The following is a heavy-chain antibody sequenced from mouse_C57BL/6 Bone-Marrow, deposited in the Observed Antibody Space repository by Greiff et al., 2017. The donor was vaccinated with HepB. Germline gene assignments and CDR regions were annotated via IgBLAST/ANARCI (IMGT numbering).Heavy chain of an antibody. D-gene: IGHD1-1*01. CDR1: GYSFTGYF. CDR3: AIKGYYYGGGWYFDV. J-gene: IGHJ1*03. Sequence: VQLQQSGPELVKPGDSVKISCKASGYSFTGYFMNWVMQSHGKSLEWIGRINPYNGDTFYNQKFKGKATLTVDKSSSTAHMELRSLTSEDSAVYYCAIKGYYYGGGWYFDVWGTGTTVTVSS. CDR2: INPYNGDT. V-gene: IGHV1-20*01.